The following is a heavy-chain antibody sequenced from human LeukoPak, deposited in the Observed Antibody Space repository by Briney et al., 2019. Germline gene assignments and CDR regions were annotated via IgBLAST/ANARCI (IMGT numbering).Heavy chain of an antibody. Sequence: PSETLSLTCTVSGGSISSSSYYWGWIRQPPGKGLEWIGSIYYSGSSYYNPSLKSRVTISVDTSKNQFSLKLSSVTAADTAVYYCATTPYRWLNWFDPWGQGTLVTVSS. CDR2: IYYSGSS. V-gene: IGHV4-39*01. CDR1: GGSISSSSYY. J-gene: IGHJ5*02. CDR3: ATTPYRWLNWFDP. D-gene: IGHD5-24*01.